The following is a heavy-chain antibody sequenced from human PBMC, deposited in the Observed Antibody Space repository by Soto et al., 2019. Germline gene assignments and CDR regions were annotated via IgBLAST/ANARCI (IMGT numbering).Heavy chain of an antibody. D-gene: IGHD1-26*01. J-gene: IGHJ4*02. CDR3: ARGVGALLYSYC. CDR1: GFTFSSYS. V-gene: IGHV3-48*01. CDR2: SSSSSNSI. Sequence: EVQLVESGGGLVQPGGSLRLSCAASGFTFSSYSMNWVRQAPGKGLEWSAYSSSSSNSIYYADSVKGRFTISRDSAQNSLYLHMNSKSAEDTAVYYCARGVGALLYSYCWGQGTLVTVSS.